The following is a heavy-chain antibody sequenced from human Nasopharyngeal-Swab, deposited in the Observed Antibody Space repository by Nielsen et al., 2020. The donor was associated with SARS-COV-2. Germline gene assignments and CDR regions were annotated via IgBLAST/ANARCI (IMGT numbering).Heavy chain of an antibody. CDR1: GFTFSSYA. CDR2: ISYNGSNK. D-gene: IGHD1-26*01. Sequence: GESLKISCAASGFTFSSYAMHWVRQAPGKGLEWVAVISYNGSNKYYADSVKGRFTIARDNSKKTLYLQLNSLRAEDTAVYYCARVGGGSYYFDYWGQGTLVTVSS. J-gene: IGHJ4*02. V-gene: IGHV3-30-3*01. CDR3: ARVGGGSYYFDY.